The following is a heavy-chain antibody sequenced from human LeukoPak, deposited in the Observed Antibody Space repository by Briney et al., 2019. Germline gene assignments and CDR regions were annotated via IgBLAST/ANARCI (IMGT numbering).Heavy chain of an antibody. V-gene: IGHV1-69*13. J-gene: IGHJ6*02. CDR1: GYTFTSYA. D-gene: IGHD3-10*01. CDR3: ARNFKRITMVRGVSPWGYYYGMDV. Sequence: GASVKVSCKASGYTFTSYAISWVRQAPGQGLEWMGGIIPIFGTANYAQKFQGRVTITADESTSTAYMELSSLRSEDTAVYYCARNFKRITMVRGVSPWGYYYGMDVWGQGTTVTVSS. CDR2: IIPIFGTA.